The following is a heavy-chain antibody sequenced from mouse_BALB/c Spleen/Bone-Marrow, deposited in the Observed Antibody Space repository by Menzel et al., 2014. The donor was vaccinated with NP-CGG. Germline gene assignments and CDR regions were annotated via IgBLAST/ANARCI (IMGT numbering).Heavy chain of an antibody. D-gene: IGHD2-3*01. Sequence: LEESGGRLVTPGTPLTLICTASGFSLSSHDMSWVRQAPGKGLEWIGIIYDIGVIRYASWVNGRFTISKTSATVDLKISSPTTEETATYFCVRGNDAAYNSANLWGQGTLVTVS. J-gene: IGHJ3*02. CDR3: VRGNDAAYNSANL. V-gene: IGHV5-6-5*01. CDR1: GFSLSSHD. CDR2: IYDIGVI.